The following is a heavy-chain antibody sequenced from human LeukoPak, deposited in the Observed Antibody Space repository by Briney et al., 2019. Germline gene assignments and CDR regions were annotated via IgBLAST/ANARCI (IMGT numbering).Heavy chain of an antibody. CDR3: AKDLGGSGSYYNWFDY. CDR1: GFTFSSYA. V-gene: IGHV3-23*01. Sequence: GGSLRLSCAASGFTFSSYAMSWVRQAPGKGLEWVSAISGSGGSTYYADSVKGRFTISRDNSKNTLYLQMNSLRAKDTAVYYCAKDLGGSGSYYNWFDYWGQGTLVTVSS. CDR2: ISGSGGST. D-gene: IGHD3-10*01. J-gene: IGHJ4*02.